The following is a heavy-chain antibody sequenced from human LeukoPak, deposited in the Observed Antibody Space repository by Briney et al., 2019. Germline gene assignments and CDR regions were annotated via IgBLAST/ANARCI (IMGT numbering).Heavy chain of an antibody. Sequence: GGSLRLSCAASGFTFSSYAMNWVRQAPGKGLEWVSAISGSGGSTYYADSVKGRLTISRDNSKNTLYLQMNSLRAEDTAVYYCARKDYYYYDMDVWGQGTTVTVSS. V-gene: IGHV3-23*01. CDR2: ISGSGGST. CDR1: GFTFSSYA. CDR3: ARKDYYYYDMDV. J-gene: IGHJ6*02.